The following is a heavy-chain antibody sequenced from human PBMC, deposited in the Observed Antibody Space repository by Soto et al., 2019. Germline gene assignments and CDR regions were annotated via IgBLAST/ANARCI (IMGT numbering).Heavy chain of an antibody. V-gene: IGHV1-69*08. CDR2: IIPILGIA. CDR3: ARETRTYGDYVGYFDY. Sequence: QVQLVQSGAEVKKPGSSVKVSCKASGGTFSSYTISWVRQAPGQGLEWMGRIIPILGIANYAQKFQGRVTITADKSTSTAYMELSSLRSEDTAVYYCARETRTYGDYVGYFDYWGQGTLVTVSS. J-gene: IGHJ4*02. CDR1: GGTFSSYT. D-gene: IGHD4-17*01.